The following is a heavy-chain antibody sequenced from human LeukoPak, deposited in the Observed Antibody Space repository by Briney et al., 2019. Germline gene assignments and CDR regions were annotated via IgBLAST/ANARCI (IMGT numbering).Heavy chain of an antibody. J-gene: IGHJ6*03. V-gene: IGHV1-2*02. CDR1: GYTFTGYF. Sequence: ASVKVSCKASGYTFTGYFMHWVRRAPGQGLEWMGWINPNSGGTNYAQKFQGRVTMTRDTSISTAYMELSRLRSDDTAVYYCARDRIAAAGRGYYYMDVWGKGTTVTVSS. CDR3: ARDRIAAAGRGYYYMDV. CDR2: INPNSGGT. D-gene: IGHD6-13*01.